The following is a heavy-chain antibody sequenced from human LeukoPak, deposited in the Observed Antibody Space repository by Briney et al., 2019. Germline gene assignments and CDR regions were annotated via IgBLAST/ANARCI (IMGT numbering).Heavy chain of an antibody. CDR3: AREAGPGDYFDY. Sequence: GGSLRLSCAASGFTFSSYAMHWVRQAPGKGLEWVAVISYDGSNKYYADSVKGRFTISRDNSKNTLYLQMNSLRAEDTAVYYCAREAGPGDYFDYWGQGTLVTVSS. V-gene: IGHV3-30-3*01. J-gene: IGHJ4*02. CDR1: GFTFSSYA. D-gene: IGHD7-27*01. CDR2: ISYDGSNK.